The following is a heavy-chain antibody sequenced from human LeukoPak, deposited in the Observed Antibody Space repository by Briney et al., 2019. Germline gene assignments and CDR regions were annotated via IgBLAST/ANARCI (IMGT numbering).Heavy chain of an antibody. CDR1: GGSIRNYF. CDR2: IYTSGSI. Sequence: PSETLSLTCSVSGGSIRNYFWSWIRQPAGKGLEWIGRIYTSGSIDYKPSLRSRVTMSVDTSRNQFSLKLTSVTAADTAVYYCAREGGPYRPLDYSGQGTLVTVSS. J-gene: IGHJ4*02. V-gene: IGHV4-4*07. CDR3: AREGGPYRPLDY.